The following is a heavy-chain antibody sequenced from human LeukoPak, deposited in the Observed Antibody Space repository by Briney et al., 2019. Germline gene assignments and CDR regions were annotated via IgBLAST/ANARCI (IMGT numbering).Heavy chain of an antibody. CDR3: AHRNYDILTGHYLFDY. CDR2: IYWDDDK. Sequence: SGPTLVKHTQTLTLTCTFSGFSLSTSGVGVGWIRQPPGKALEWLALIYWDDDKRYSPSLKSRLTITKDTSKNQVVLTMTNMDPVDTATYYCAHRNYDILTGHYLFDYWGQGTLVTVSS. CDR1: GFSLSTSGVG. J-gene: IGHJ4*02. D-gene: IGHD3-9*01. V-gene: IGHV2-5*02.